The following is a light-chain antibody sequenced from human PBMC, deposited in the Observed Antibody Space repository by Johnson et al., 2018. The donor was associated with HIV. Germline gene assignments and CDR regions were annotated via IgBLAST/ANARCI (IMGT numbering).Light chain of an antibody. CDR1: SSNIGNNY. CDR2: ENN. Sequence: QSVLTQPPSVSAAPGQKVTISCSGSSSNIGNNYVSWYQQLPGTAPKLLIYENNKRPSEIPDRFSGSKSGTSATLAITGLQTGDEADYYCGTWDSSLWVVFVTGTKVTVL. CDR3: GTWDSSLWVV. J-gene: IGLJ1*01. V-gene: IGLV1-51*02.